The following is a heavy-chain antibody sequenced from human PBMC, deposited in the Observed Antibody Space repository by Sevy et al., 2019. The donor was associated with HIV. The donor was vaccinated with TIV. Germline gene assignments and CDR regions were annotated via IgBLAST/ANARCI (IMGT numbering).Heavy chain of an antibody. V-gene: IGHV4-31*03. CDR1: GGSISSGGYY. CDR2: IYYSGNT. J-gene: IGHJ4*02. D-gene: IGHD3-22*01. Sequence: SETLSLTCTVSGGSISSGGYYWSWIRQYPGKGLEWIGYIYYSGNTYYNPSLKSRVTISVDTSKTQFSLKLSSVTAADTAVYYCATTYYYDSNGHSDYWGQGTLVTVSS. CDR3: ATTYYYDSNGHSDY.